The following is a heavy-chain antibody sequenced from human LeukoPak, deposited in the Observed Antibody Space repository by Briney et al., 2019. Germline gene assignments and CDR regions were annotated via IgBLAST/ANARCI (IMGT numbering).Heavy chain of an antibody. J-gene: IGHJ6*02. CDR2: ISYDGSNK. D-gene: IGHD3-3*01. CDR1: GFTFSSYA. CDR3: AKDWGEWLFSDSPFLEGYGMDV. Sequence: GGSLRLSCAASGFTFSSYAMHWVRQAPGKGLEWVAVISYDGSNKYYADSVKGRFTISRDNSKNTLYLQMNSLRAEDTAVYYCAKDWGEWLFSDSPFLEGYGMDVWGQGTTVTVSS. V-gene: IGHV3-30*04.